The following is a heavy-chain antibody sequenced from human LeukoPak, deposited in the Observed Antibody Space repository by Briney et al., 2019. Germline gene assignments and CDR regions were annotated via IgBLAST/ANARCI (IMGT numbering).Heavy chain of an antibody. CDR3: ARDLWEGFYDSSGYYYRYPDY. V-gene: IGHV1-18*01. CDR1: GYTFTSYG. D-gene: IGHD3-22*01. J-gene: IGHJ4*02. Sequence: ASVNVSCKASGYTFTSYGISWVRQAPGQGLEWMGWISAYNGNTNYAQKLQGRVTMTTDTSTSTAYMELRSLRSDDTAVYYCARDLWEGFYDSSGYYYRYPDYWGQGTLVTVSS. CDR2: ISAYNGNT.